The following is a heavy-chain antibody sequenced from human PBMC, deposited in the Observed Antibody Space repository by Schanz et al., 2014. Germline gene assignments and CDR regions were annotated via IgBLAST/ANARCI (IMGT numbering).Heavy chain of an antibody. Sequence: EVQLVESGGGLAQPGGSLRLSCAASGITFSGYSMNWVRQAPGKGLEWVSRMIGSGSSVFYADSVKGRFTISRDNLKNTVYLQMKSLRVEDTAVYYCAMGGYQLHHWGQGTLVTVSS. J-gene: IGHJ4*02. CDR1: GITFSGYS. CDR2: MIGSGSSV. CDR3: AMGGYQLHH. D-gene: IGHD1-7*01. V-gene: IGHV3-23*04.